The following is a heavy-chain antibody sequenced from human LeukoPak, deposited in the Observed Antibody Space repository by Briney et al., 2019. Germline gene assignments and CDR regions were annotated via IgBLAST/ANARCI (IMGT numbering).Heavy chain of an antibody. J-gene: IGHJ4*02. D-gene: IGHD3-22*01. CDR3: AHYYYDSSGQSALFDY. CDR1: GFSLSTSGVG. Sequence: SGPTLVNPTQTLTLTCTFSGFSLSTSGVGVGWIRQPPGKALEWLALIYWNDDKRYNPSLNSRLTITKDTSKSQVVLTMTTMDPVDTATYYCAHYYYDSSGQSALFDYWGQGTLVTVSS. V-gene: IGHV2-5*01. CDR2: IYWNDDK.